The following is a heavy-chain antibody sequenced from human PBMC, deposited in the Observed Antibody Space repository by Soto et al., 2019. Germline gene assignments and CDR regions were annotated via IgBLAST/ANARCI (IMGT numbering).Heavy chain of an antibody. Sequence: GSLRLSCAASGFTFSTYAMTCVLQAPGRGLEWVSTILHDETPFYTDSVKGRFTISRDNVRGTLYLQMNGLRVEDAALYFCAKDLFPTSGQRFFFESWGQGSLVTVSS. D-gene: IGHD2-21*01. CDR1: GFTFSTYA. CDR2: ILHDETP. J-gene: IGHJ4*02. CDR3: AKDLFPTSGQRFFFES. V-gene: IGHV3-23*01.